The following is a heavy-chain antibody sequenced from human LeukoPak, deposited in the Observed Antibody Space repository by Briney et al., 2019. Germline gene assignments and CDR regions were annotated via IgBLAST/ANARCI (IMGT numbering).Heavy chain of an antibody. CDR1: GGSFSGYY. J-gene: IGHJ6*02. D-gene: IGHD3-10*01. V-gene: IGHV4-34*01. CDR3: ARVWWFGELSYYYYYCGMDV. Sequence: PSETLSLTCAVYGGSFSGYYWSWIRQPPGKGLEWIGEINHSGSTNYNPSLKSRVTISVDTSKNQFSLKLSSVTAADTAVYYCARVWWFGELSYYYYYCGMDVWGQGTTVTVSS. CDR2: INHSGST.